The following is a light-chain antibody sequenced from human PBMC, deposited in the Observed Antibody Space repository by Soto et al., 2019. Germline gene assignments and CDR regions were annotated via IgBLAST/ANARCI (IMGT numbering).Light chain of an antibody. CDR3: QVWDSGSDHVI. Sequence: SYELTQPPSVSVAPGKTASITCGGNNIGSKSVHWCQQKPGQAPVLVIYYDSDRPSGIPERFSGSNSGNTATLTISRVQAGDEADYYCQVWDSGSDHVIFGGGTKLTVL. CDR2: YDS. CDR1: NIGSKS. J-gene: IGLJ2*01. V-gene: IGLV3-21*04.